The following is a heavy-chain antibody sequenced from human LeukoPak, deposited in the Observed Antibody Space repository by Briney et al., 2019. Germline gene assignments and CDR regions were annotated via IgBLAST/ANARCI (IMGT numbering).Heavy chain of an antibody. CDR2: ISSSGSTI. D-gene: IGHD6-13*01. J-gene: IGHJ6*03. Sequence: PGGSLRLSCAASGFTFSDYYMSWIRQAPGEGLECVSYISSSGSTIYYADSVKGRFTISRDNAKNSLYLQMNSLRAEDTAVYYCARAFSSSWYVDYYYYMDVWGKGTTVTVSS. CDR3: ARAFSSSWYVDYYYYMDV. V-gene: IGHV3-11*04. CDR1: GFTFSDYY.